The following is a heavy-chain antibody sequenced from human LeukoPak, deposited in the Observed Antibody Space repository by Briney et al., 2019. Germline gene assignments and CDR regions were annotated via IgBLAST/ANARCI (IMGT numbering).Heavy chain of an antibody. CDR1: GYTFTGYY. J-gene: IGHJ4*02. CDR2: INPNSGGT. Sequence: ASVKVSCKASGYTFTGYYMHWVRQAPGQGLEWMGWINPNSGGTNYAQKFQGRVTMTRDTSISTAYMELSRLRSDDTAVYYWGGRGEDLRYYNRTSWYSIDYLGQGTLVTVSS. CDR3: GGRGEDLRYYNRTSWYSIDY. V-gene: IGHV1-2*02. D-gene: IGHD2-2*02.